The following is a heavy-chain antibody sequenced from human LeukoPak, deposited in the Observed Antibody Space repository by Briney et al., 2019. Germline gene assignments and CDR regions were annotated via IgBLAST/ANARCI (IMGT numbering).Heavy chain of an antibody. CDR3: ARTYASGRPVDH. J-gene: IGHJ4*02. D-gene: IGHD3-10*01. CDR2: IYYSGST. CDR1: GGSISNNY. Sequence: SETLSLTCAVSGGSISNNYWSWIRQPPGKGLEWIGYIYYSGSTNYNPALKRRRTISVDTSKNQFSLKLRSVTAADTAVYYCARTYASGRPVDHWGQGTLVTVSS. V-gene: IGHV4-59*01.